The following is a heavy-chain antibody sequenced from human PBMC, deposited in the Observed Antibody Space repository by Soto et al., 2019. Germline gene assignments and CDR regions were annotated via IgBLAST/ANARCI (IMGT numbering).Heavy chain of an antibody. CDR2: ISAYNGNT. CDR1: GYTFTSYG. CDR3: ARARVAVAGTRGYNWFDP. J-gene: IGHJ5*02. V-gene: IGHV1-18*01. D-gene: IGHD6-19*01. Sequence: EASVKVSCKASGYTFTSYGISWVRQAPGQGLEWMGWISAYNGNTNYAQKLQGRVTMTTDTSTSTAYMELRSLRSDDTAVYYCARARVAVAGTRGYNWFDPWGQGTLVTVSS.